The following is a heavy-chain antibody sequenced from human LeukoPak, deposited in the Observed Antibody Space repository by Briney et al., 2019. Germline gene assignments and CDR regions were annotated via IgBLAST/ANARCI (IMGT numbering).Heavy chain of an antibody. V-gene: IGHV4-59*08. CDR1: GGSISSYY. CDR3: ARLASGSYGPLTPFDY. CDR2: IYYSGST. J-gene: IGHJ4*02. D-gene: IGHD1-26*01. Sequence: SETLSLTCTVSGGSISSYYWSWIRQPPGKGLELIGDIYYSGSTNYNPSLKSRVNISVDTSKNQFSLRLSSVTAADTAVYYSARLASGSYGPLTPFDYWGQGTLVTVSS.